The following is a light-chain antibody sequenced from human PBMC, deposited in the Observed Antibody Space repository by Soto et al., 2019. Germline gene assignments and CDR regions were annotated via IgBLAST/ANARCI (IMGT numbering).Light chain of an antibody. V-gene: IGLV2-14*01. CDR3: SSYTATRTYV. Sequence: QSALTQPASVSGSPGQSVTISCTGTSSDVGGYNYVSWYQQLPGEAPKLIIYGVTDRPSGVSNRFSGSKSGNTASLTVSGLQAEDDGDYYCSSYTATRTYVFGTGTKLTVL. CDR1: SSDVGGYNY. J-gene: IGLJ1*01. CDR2: GVT.